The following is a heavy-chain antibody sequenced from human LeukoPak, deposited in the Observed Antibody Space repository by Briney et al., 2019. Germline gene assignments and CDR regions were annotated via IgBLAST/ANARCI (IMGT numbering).Heavy chain of an antibody. D-gene: IGHD3-10*01. CDR3: ARNLRGVPYYFDY. J-gene: IGHJ4*02. V-gene: IGHV1-18*04. CDR1: GYTFTGYY. CDR2: ISAYNGNT. Sequence: GASVKVSCKASGYTFTGYYMHWVRQAPGQGLEWMGWISAYNGNTNYAQKLQGRVTMTTDTSTSTAYMELRSLRSDDTAVYYCARNLRGVPYYFDYWGQGTLVTVSS.